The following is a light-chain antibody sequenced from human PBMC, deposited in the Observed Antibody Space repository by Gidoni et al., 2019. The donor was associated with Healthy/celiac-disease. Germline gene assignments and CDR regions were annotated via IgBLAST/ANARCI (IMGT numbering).Light chain of an antibody. V-gene: IGLV4-69*01. CDR1: SGHSSYA. Sequence: QLVRTQSPSASASLGASVKLTCTLSSGHSSYAIAWHQQQPEKGPRYLMKLNSDGSHSKGDGIPDRFSGSSSGAERYLTISSLQSEDDADYYCQTWGTGIPVFGGGTTLTVL. J-gene: IGLJ2*01. CDR3: QTWGTGIPV. CDR2: LNSDGSH.